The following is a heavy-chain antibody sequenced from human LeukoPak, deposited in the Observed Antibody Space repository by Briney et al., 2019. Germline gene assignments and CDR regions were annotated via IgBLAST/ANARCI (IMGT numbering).Heavy chain of an antibody. V-gene: IGHV4-59*01. D-gene: IGHD6-19*01. CDR3: ARGLVGNFYYYGMDV. Sequence: SETLSLTCTVSGGSISSYYWSWIRQPPGKGLEWIGYIYYSGSTNYNPSLKSRVTISVDTSKNQFSLKLSSVTAADTAVYYCARGLVGNFYYYGMDVWGQGTTVTVSS. J-gene: IGHJ6*02. CDR1: GGSISSYY. CDR2: IYYSGST.